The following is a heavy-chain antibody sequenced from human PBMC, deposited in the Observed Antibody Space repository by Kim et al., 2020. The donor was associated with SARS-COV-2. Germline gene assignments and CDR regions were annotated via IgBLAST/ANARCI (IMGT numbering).Heavy chain of an antibody. CDR1: GFTFSSYA. CDR2: ISGSGGST. CDR3: AKDILGQAAGTEGGYDY. V-gene: IGHV3-23*01. D-gene: IGHD6-19*01. Sequence: GGSLRLSCAASGFTFSSYAMSWVRQAPGKGLEWVSAISGSGGSTYYADSVKGRFTISRDNSKNTLYLQMNSLRAEDTAVYYCAKDILGQAAGTEGGYDYWGQGTLVTVSS. J-gene: IGHJ4*02.